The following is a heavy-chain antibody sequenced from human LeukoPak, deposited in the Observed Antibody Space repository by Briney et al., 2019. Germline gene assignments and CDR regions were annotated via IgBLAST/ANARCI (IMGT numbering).Heavy chain of an antibody. CDR3: ATSGCSGGSCYSPYYFDY. CDR2: IRYDGSNK. J-gene: IGHJ4*02. Sequence: GGSLRLSCVASGFTFSSFDMHWVRQAPGKGLEWVAFIRYDGSNKYYADSVKGRFTISRDNSKNTLHLQMNSLRAEDTAVYYCATSGCSGGSCYSPYYFDYWGQGTLVTVSS. D-gene: IGHD2-15*01. CDR1: GFTFSSFD. V-gene: IGHV3-30*02.